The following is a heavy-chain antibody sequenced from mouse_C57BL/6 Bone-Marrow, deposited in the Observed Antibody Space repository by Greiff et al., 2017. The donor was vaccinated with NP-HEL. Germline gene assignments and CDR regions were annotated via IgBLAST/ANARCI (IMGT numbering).Heavy chain of an antibody. D-gene: IGHD2-5*01. J-gene: IGHJ3*01. V-gene: IGHV7-1*01. CDR1: GFTFSDFY. CDR2: SRNKANDYTT. Sequence: EVKVVESGGGLVQSGRSLRLSCATSGFTFSDFYMEWVRQAPGKGLEWIAASRNKANDYTTEYSASVKGRFIVSRDTSQSILYLQMNALRAEDTAIYYCARAYYSNYGGFAYWGQGTLVTVSA. CDR3: ARAYYSNYGGFAY.